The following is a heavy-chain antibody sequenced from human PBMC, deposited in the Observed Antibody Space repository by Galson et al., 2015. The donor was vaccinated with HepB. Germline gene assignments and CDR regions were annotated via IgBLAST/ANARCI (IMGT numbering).Heavy chain of an antibody. CDR2: ISGSGGST. Sequence: SLRLSCAASGFTFSSYAMSWVRQAPGKGLEWVSAISGSGGSTYYADSVKGRFTISRDNSKNTLYLQMNSLRAEDTAVYYCAKDQFSPAMVRGVRDYWGQGTLVTVSS. D-gene: IGHD3-10*01. V-gene: IGHV3-23*01. J-gene: IGHJ4*02. CDR1: GFTFSSYA. CDR3: AKDQFSPAMVRGVRDY.